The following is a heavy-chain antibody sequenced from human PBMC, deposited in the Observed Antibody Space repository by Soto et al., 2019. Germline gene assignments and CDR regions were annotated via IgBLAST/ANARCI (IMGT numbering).Heavy chain of an antibody. CDR2: IKQDGSEK. CDR1: GFIFGNFW. V-gene: IGHV3-7*01. Sequence: EVQLVESGGGLVQPGGSLRLSCAGSGFIFGNFWMTWVRQAPGKGLEWVANIKQDGSEKYYVDSVKGRFTISRDNVKNSLYLHMNSLRSEDTAVYYCARGTGGATSSGKDQFDYWGQGTLVTVSS. CDR3: ARGTGGATSSGKDQFDY. D-gene: IGHD1-26*01. J-gene: IGHJ4*02.